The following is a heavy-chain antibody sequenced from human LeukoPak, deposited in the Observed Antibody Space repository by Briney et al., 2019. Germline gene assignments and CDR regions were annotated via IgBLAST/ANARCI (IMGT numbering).Heavy chain of an antibody. CDR2: MNPNSGNT. CDR3: ARGHSSSWSYFQH. CDR1: GYSFTSYE. V-gene: IGHV1-8*01. Sequence: ASVKVSCKASGYSFTSYEINWVRQATGQGLEWMGWMNPNSGNTGYAQKFQGRVTITRNTSISTAYMELSSLRSEDTAVYYCARGHSSSWSYFQHWGQGTLVSVSS. J-gene: IGHJ1*01. D-gene: IGHD6-13*01.